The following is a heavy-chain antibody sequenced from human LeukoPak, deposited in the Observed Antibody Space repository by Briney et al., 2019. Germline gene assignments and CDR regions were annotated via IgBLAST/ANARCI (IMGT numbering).Heavy chain of an antibody. V-gene: IGHV3-53*01. CDR1: GFTFRSCS. CDR2: IYSGGSR. Sequence: GGSLRLSCAASGFTFRSCSMNWVRQAPGKGLEWVSVIYSGGSRHYADPVKGRFTISRDNSKNTLYLQMNSLRAEDTAVYYCARDLFAAAGTFDYWGQGTLVTVSS. J-gene: IGHJ4*02. CDR3: ARDLFAAAGTFDY. D-gene: IGHD6-13*01.